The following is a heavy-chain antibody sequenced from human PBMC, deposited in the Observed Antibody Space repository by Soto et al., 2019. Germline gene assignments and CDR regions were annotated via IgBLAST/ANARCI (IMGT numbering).Heavy chain of an antibody. CDR1: GGSISSGDYY. CDR2: IYHSGST. Sequence: PSETLSLTCTVSGGSISSGDYYWSWIRQPPGKGLEWIGYIYHSGSTYYNPSIKSRVTISVDTSKNQFSLKLSSVTAADTAVYYCARERPDGARLDPWGQGTLVTVSS. J-gene: IGHJ5*02. CDR3: ARERPDGARLDP. D-gene: IGHD6-6*01. V-gene: IGHV4-30-4*01.